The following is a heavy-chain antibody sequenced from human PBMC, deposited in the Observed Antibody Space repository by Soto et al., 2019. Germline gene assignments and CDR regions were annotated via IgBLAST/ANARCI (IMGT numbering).Heavy chain of an antibody. CDR3: ARHGGYYFDY. CDR1: SGSFSGYY. CDR2: IYHGLSI. J-gene: IGHJ4*02. D-gene: IGHD3-16*01. Sequence: SETLSLTCVVYSGSFSGYYWSWIRQPPGKGLEWIGEIYHGLSIVYNPSLKSRVTISGGSSKNQFSLKLSSVTAADTAVYYCARHGGYYFDYWGQGTLVTVSS. V-gene: IGHV4-34*01.